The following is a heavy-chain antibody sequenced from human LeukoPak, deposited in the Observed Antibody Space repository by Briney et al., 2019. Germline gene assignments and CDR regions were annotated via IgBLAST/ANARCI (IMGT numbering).Heavy chain of an antibody. CDR3: ARSSGSDEYYFDY. V-gene: IGHV5-51*01. Sequence: GASLKISCKGSGSSFTSYWIGWVRQLPGKGLEWMGIIYPGDSDTRYSPSFQGQVTISADKSISTAYLQWSSLKASDTAMYYCARSSGSDEYYFDYWGQGTLVTVSS. J-gene: IGHJ4*02. CDR1: GSSFTSYW. CDR2: IYPGDSDT. D-gene: IGHD1-26*01.